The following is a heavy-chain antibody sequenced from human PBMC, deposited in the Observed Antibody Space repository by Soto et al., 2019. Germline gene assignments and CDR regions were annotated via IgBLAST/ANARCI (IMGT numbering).Heavy chain of an antibody. J-gene: IGHJ3*02. V-gene: IGHV3-30*18. CDR2: ISYDGSNK. Sequence: QVQLVESGGGVVQPGRSLTLSCAASGFTFSSYGMHWVRQAPGKGLEWVAVISYDGSNKYYADSVKGRFTISRDNSKNTLYLQMNSLRAEDTAVYYCAKPWSGAFDIWGQGTMVTVSS. CDR3: AKPWSGAFDI. D-gene: IGHD2-8*02. CDR1: GFTFSSYG.